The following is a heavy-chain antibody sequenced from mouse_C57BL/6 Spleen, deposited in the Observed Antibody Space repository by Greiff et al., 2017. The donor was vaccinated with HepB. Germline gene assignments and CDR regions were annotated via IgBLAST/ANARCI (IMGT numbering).Heavy chain of an antibody. J-gene: IGHJ1*03. CDR3: ARFTTVVALYWYFDV. V-gene: IGHV5-9*01. CDR2: ISGGGGNT. D-gene: IGHD1-1*01. Sequence: EVQRVESGGGLVKPGGSLKLSCAASGFTFSSYTMSWVRQTPEKRLEWVATISGGGGNTYYPDSVKGRFTISRDNAKNTLYLQMSSLRSEDTALYYCARFTTVVALYWYFDVWGTGTTVTVSS. CDR1: GFTFSSYT.